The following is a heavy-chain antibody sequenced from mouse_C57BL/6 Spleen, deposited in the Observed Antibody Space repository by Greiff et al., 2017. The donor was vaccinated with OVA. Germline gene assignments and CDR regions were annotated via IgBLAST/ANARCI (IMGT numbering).Heavy chain of an antibody. CDR1: GYAFSSSW. J-gene: IGHJ3*01. CDR3: ARRDLFAY. D-gene: IGHD3-3*01. V-gene: IGHV1-82*01. CDR2: IYPGDGDT. Sequence: QVQLQQSGPELVKPGASVKISCKASGYAFSSSWMNWVKQRPVKGLEWIGRIYPGDGDTNYNGKFKGKATLTADKSSSTAYMQLSSLTSEDSAVYFCARRDLFAYWGQGTLVTVSA.